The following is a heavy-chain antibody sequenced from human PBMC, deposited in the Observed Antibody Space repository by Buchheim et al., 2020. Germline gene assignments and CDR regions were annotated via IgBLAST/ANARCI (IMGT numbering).Heavy chain of an antibody. Sequence: QVQLVESGGGVVQPGRSLRLSCAASGFTFSSYGMHWVRQAPGKGLEWVAVISYDGSNKYYADSVKGRFTISRDNSKNTLYLQMNSLRAEDTAVYYCAKDYVITPYYYDSSGYYRRTPDYWGQGTL. CDR1: GFTFSSYG. CDR3: AKDYVITPYYYDSSGYYRRTPDY. CDR2: ISYDGSNK. J-gene: IGHJ4*02. V-gene: IGHV3-30*18. D-gene: IGHD3-22*01.